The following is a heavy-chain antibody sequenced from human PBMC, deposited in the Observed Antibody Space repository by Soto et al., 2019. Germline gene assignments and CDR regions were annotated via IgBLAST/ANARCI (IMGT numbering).Heavy chain of an antibody. J-gene: IGHJ4*02. D-gene: IGHD3-22*01. CDR2: ISAYNGNT. Sequence: QVLLVQSGAEVKKPGASVKVSCKASGYTFTSYGISWVRQAPGQGLEWMGWISAYNGNTNYAQKLQGRVTMTTDTSTSTAYMELRSLRSDDTAVYYCARDQPLNYYDSRGDYWGQGTLVTVSS. CDR1: GYTFTSYG. CDR3: ARDQPLNYYDSRGDY. V-gene: IGHV1-18*01.